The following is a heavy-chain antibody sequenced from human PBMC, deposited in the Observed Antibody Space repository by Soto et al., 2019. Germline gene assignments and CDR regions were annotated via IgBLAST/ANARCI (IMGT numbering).Heavy chain of an antibody. Sequence: PSETLSLTCAVSGGSISSDAYSWGWIRQPPGKGLEWIGYTYHSGRTSYNSSLKSRVTISVDRSKNQFSLKLTSVTAADTATYYCAREYCSGGTCPDNWFDPWGQGTLVTVSS. CDR3: AREYCSGGTCPDNWFDP. CDR2: TYHSGRT. CDR1: GGSISSDAYS. V-gene: IGHV4-30-2*01. D-gene: IGHD2-15*01. J-gene: IGHJ5*02.